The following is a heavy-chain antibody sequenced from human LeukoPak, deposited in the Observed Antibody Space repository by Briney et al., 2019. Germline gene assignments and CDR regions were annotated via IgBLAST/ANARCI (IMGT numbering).Heavy chain of an antibody. CDR1: GYTFIDYA. Sequence: ASVKVSCKASGYTFIDYAINWVRQAPGQGLEWMGWINTDTGNPTYGQDFTGRFVFSLDTSVSTAYLQINTLKAEDTAIYYCARKDGDEVNTLDYWGRGTLVTVSS. V-gene: IGHV7-4-1*02. J-gene: IGHJ4*02. D-gene: IGHD7-27*01. CDR3: ARKDGDEVNTLDY. CDR2: INTDTGNP.